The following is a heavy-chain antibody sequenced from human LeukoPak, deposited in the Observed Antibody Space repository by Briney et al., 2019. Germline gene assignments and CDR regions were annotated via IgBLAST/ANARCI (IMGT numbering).Heavy chain of an antibody. CDR2: ICYDGTNK. CDR1: GFTFSSFG. D-gene: IGHD3-16*01. V-gene: IGHV3-33*01. J-gene: IGHJ4*02. Sequence: GGSLRLSCAASGFTFSSFGMHWVRQAPGKGLEWVAVICYDGTNKYYADSVKGRFTISRDNSKNTLYLQMNSLRAEDTAVYYCARRGGINLEYFYYCGPGTLVTVSS. CDR3: ARRGGINLEYFYY.